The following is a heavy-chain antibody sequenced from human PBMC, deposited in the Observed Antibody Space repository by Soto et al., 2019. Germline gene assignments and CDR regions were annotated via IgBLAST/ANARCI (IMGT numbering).Heavy chain of an antibody. Sequence: DVQLVESGGGLVQPGGSLRLSCAASGFYITNYWMTWVHQAPGKGPEWVANIKEDGSLKFYVDSVRGRFTISRDNAKNSVYLGMSRLRAEDTAVYYCVRDSYTAHWHTAGEDYWGQGTLVTVSS. CDR1: GFYITNYW. D-gene: IGHD2-2*02. V-gene: IGHV3-7*01. CDR3: VRDSYTAHWHTAGEDY. J-gene: IGHJ4*02. CDR2: IKEDGSLK.